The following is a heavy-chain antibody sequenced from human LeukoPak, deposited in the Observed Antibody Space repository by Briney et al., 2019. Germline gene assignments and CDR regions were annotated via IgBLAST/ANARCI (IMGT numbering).Heavy chain of an antibody. CDR3: ARESYDILTGYGGFDY. J-gene: IGHJ4*02. V-gene: IGHV4-39*07. Sequence: SETLSLTCTVSGGSISSSSYYWGWIRQPPGKGLEWIGSIYYSGSTYYNPSLKSRVTISVDTSKNQFSLKLSSVTAADTAVYYCARESYDILTGYGGFDYWGQGTLVTVSS. D-gene: IGHD3-9*01. CDR2: IYYSGST. CDR1: GGSISSSSYY.